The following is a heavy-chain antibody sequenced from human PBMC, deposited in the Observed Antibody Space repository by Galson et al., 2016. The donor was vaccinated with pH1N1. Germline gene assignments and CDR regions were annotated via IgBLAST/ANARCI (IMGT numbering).Heavy chain of an antibody. J-gene: IGHJ3*02. D-gene: IGHD6-19*01. V-gene: IGHV3-30*18. CDR3: AKTRIPVAEDGAFDI. Sequence: SLRLSCAASGFNFNVYSIHWVRQAPGKGLEWVAVISYDESSRFYADSVRGRFTVSRDNSKNTIYLRMSSLRIDDTAVYYCAKTRIPVAEDGAFDIWGQGTLVTVSS. CDR2: ISYDESSR. CDR1: GFNFNVYS.